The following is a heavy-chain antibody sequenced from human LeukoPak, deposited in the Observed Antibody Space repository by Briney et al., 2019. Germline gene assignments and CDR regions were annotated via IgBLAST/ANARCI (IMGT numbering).Heavy chain of an antibody. CDR2: IYYSGST. J-gene: IGHJ5*02. V-gene: IGHV4-39*01. CDR1: GGSISSSGYD. Sequence: SETLSLTCTVSGGSISSSGYDWGWIRQTPGMGLEWIASIYYSGSTYYNPSLKSRVTISVDTSKHQLSLKLSSLTAADTAVYYCARHEYSGSDYGLSWFGPWGQGTLVTVSS. CDR3: ARHEYSGSDYGLSWFGP. D-gene: IGHD1-26*01.